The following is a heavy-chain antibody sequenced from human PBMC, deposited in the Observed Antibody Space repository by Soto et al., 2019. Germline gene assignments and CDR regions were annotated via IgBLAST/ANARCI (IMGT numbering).Heavy chain of an antibody. CDR2: IKHDGSVQ. CDR3: ARAPYSNAWYSFDL. J-gene: IGHJ4*02. CDR1: GFTFSGYW. V-gene: IGHV3-7*03. D-gene: IGHD4-4*01. Sequence: PGGSLRLSCEASGFTFSGYWMSWVRQAPGKGLEWVADIKHDGSVQYYVDSVKGRLTISRDNAKKQLYLQMNGLRAEDTALYYCARAPYSNAWYSFDLWGQGTLVTVSS.